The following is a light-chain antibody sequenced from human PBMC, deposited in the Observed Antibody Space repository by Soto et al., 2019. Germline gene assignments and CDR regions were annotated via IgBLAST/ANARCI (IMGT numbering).Light chain of an antibody. V-gene: IGLV2-14*01. J-gene: IGLJ1*01. CDR1: SSDVVGYNY. Sequence: QSALTQPASVSGSPGQSITISCTGTSSDVVGYNYVSWYQQHPGKAPKLMIYEVSNRPSGVSNRFSGSKSGNTASLTISGLQAEDEADYDCSSYTSSSIDYVFGTGTKLTVL. CDR3: SSYTSSSIDYV. CDR2: EVS.